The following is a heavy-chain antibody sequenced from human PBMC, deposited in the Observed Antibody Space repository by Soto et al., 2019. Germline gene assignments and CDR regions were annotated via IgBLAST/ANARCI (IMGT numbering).Heavy chain of an antibody. Sequence: ASGTLSLTRAVYGGGFSGYYWSRIRQPPGKGLEWIGEINHSGSTNYNPSLKSRVTISVDTSKNQFSLKLSSVTAADTAVYYCERGDRKLYYYYYMDVWGKGTTVTVSS. CDR2: INHSGST. CDR3: ERGDRKLYYYYYMDV. D-gene: IGHD2-15*01. V-gene: IGHV4-34*01. CDR1: GGGFSGYY. J-gene: IGHJ6*03.